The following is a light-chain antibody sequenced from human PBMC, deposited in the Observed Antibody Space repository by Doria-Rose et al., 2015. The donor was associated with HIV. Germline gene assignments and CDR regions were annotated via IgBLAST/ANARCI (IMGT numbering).Light chain of an antibody. CDR2: DGS. V-gene: IGKV3-20*01. J-gene: IGKJ1*01. Sequence: TQSPGTLSLSPGERATLSCRASQSFSSTYLAWYQQKPGQAPSLFIDDGSTRATGIPDRFSASGSGTDFTLTINRLEPEDFALYYCHQYGTSWTFGQGTKVEV. CDR3: HQYGTSWT. CDR1: QSFSSTY.